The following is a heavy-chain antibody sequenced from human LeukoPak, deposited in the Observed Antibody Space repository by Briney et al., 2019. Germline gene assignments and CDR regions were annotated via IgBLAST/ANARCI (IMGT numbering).Heavy chain of an antibody. V-gene: IGHV1-8*01. CDR3: ARGRKSSAWEYYFDY. Sequence: GASVKVSCKASGYTFTSYDINWVRQATGQGLEWMGWMNPNSGNTGYVQKFQGRVTMTWNTAISTAYMALSSLRSEDTAVYYCARGRKSSAWEYYFDYWGQGALVTVSS. CDR1: GYTFTSYD. CDR2: MNPNSGNT. J-gene: IGHJ4*02. D-gene: IGHD3-22*01.